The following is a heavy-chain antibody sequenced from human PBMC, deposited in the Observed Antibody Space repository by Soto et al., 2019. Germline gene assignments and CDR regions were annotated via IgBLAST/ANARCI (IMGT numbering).Heavy chain of an antibody. Sequence: GASLKISCKGSGYNFAGYRIALVCQMPGKGLELMGIIYPSDSDTRYRPSIQGQVTISADKSISSAYLQWSSLRASDTAMYCCARGGVSTRTFDYWGQGTPVTVSS. CDR1: GYNFAGYR. D-gene: IGHD3-3*01. CDR2: IYPSDSDT. CDR3: ARGGVSTRTFDY. V-gene: IGHV5-51*01. J-gene: IGHJ4*01.